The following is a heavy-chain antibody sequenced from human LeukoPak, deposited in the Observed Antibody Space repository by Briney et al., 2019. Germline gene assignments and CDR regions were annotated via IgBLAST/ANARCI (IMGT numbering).Heavy chain of an antibody. D-gene: IGHD5-18*01. Sequence: PSETLSLTCTVSGGSMSGYYWGWIRQPPGKGLEWIGYIYYSGSTTHNPSLKSRVTISVDTPKNQFSLKLTSVTAADTAVYYCARDKQPGDYWGQGTLVTVSS. V-gene: IGHV4-59*01. J-gene: IGHJ4*02. CDR1: GGSMSGYY. CDR2: IYYSGST. CDR3: ARDKQPGDY.